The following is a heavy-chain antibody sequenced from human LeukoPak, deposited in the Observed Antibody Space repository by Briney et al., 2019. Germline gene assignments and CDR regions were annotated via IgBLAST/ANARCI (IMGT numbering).Heavy chain of an antibody. CDR1: GITLSNYS. J-gene: IGHJ4*02. V-gene: IGHV3-23*01. CDR2: VSVSGGRT. Sequence: AGSLRLSCAVSGITLSNYSKSWVCKAPRKGLERVAGVSVSGGRTNYADSVKSRFTTSRDNPKNTLYPQMISLRAEDTAVYFGAKRGVVVRVILVGFHKEAYYFDSWGEGALVAVSS. D-gene: IGHD3-10*01. CDR3: AKRGVVVRVILVGFHKEAYYFDS.